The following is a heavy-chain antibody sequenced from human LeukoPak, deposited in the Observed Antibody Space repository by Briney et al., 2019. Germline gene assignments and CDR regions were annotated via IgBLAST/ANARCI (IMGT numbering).Heavy chain of an antibody. CDR3: ARPQGSGTYLGQ. Sequence: PGESLRLSCAASGISTYVSWVRQAPGKALEWVSIIYGDSRTYYADSVKGRFAISRDKSKNTVLLQMNSLRAEDTAVYYGARPQGSGTYLGQWGLGTLVAVSS. CDR2: IYGDSRT. D-gene: IGHD1-26*01. CDR1: GISTY. V-gene: IGHV3-53*01. J-gene: IGHJ4*02.